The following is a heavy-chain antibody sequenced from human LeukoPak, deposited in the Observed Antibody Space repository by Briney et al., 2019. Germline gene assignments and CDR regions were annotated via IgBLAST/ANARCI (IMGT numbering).Heavy chain of an antibody. J-gene: IGHJ4*02. D-gene: IGHD3-10*01. V-gene: IGHV3-23*01. CDR2: ISSSGGST. Sequence: GGSLRLSCAPSGFTSSSYAMSWVRHAPEKGLEWVSAISSSGGSTYYAASVKGRFTISRDNSRNTLYLQMNSVRAADTAVYYCAKKEAYYYGSGSDYFDYWGQGTLVTVSS. CDR3: AKKEAYYYGSGSDYFDY. CDR1: GFTSSSYA.